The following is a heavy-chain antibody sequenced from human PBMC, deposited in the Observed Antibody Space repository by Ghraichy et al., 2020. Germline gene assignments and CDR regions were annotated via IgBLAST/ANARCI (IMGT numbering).Heavy chain of an antibody. D-gene: IGHD6-13*01. V-gene: IGHV4-39*01. J-gene: IGHJ4*02. CDR2: IYYSGNT. CDR1: GGSISRSSYY. Sequence: GSLRLSCTVSGGSISRSSYYWGWVRQPPGKGLEWIGSIYYSGNTYYNPSLKSRVTISVDTSKNQFSLKLISVTAADTAVYYCATSVSAAGDDYWGQGTQVTVSS. CDR3: ATSVSAAGDDY.